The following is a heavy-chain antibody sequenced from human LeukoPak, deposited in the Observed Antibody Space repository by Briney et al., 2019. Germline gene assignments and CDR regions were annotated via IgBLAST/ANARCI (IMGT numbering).Heavy chain of an antibody. CDR3: ARERDYYYYYMDV. CDR2: INHTGGT. J-gene: IGHJ6*03. CDR1: GGSISSGSYY. V-gene: IGHV4-39*07. Sequence: SETLSLTCTVSGGSISSGSYYWTWIRQSPGKGLEWIGEINHTGGTNYNPSLKSRVTISVDTSKNQFSLKVNSVTAADTAVYYCARERDYYYYYMDVWGKGTTVTISS.